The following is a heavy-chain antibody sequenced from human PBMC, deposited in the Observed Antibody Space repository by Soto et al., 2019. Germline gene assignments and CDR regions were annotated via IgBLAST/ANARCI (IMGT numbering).Heavy chain of an antibody. CDR3: TRDAISIVRGSDNWFVP. J-gene: IGHJ5*02. V-gene: IGHV3-23*01. CDR1: GFTFNNYA. Sequence: GGSLRLSCAASGFTFNNYAMSWVRQAPGKGLEWVSAISGNGISTYYADSVRGRFTISRDNSENTLFLQMNRLRADDTAVYYCTRDAISIVRGSDNWFVPSCPGTRVTVSS. CDR2: ISGNGIST. D-gene: IGHD3-10*01.